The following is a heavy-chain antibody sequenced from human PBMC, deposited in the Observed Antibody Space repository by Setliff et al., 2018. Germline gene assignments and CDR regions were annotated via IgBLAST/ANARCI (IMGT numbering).Heavy chain of an antibody. Sequence: ASVKVSCKASGYTFTSYAMHWVRQAPGQRLEWMGWINAGNGNTKYSQKFQGRVTITRDTSASTAYMELSSLRSKDTAVYYCARDGFEIVVVPAAIYYYYYMDVWGKGTTVTVSS. CDR2: INAGNGNT. CDR1: GYTFTSYA. D-gene: IGHD2-2*01. J-gene: IGHJ6*03. CDR3: ARDGFEIVVVPAAIYYYYYMDV. V-gene: IGHV1-3*01.